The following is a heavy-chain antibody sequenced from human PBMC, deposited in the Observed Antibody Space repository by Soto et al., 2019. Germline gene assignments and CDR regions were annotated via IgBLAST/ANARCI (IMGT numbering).Heavy chain of an antibody. J-gene: IGHJ4*02. V-gene: IGHV3-7*03. D-gene: IGHD3-22*01. CDR3: TRAPDSSGSYYYFDY. Sequence: EVQLVESGGGLVQPGGSLRLSCAASGFPFSSYWMSWVRQAPGKGLQWVANINRDGSERYYVDSLKGRFTISRDNAENSLYLQMNSLRDEDTAVYYCTRAPDSSGSYYYFDYWGQGTLVPVSS. CDR2: INRDGSER. CDR1: GFPFSSYW.